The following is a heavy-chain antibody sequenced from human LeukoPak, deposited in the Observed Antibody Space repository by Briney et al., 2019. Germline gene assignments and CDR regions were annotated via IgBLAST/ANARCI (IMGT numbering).Heavy chain of an antibody. J-gene: IGHJ4*02. V-gene: IGHV3-23*01. D-gene: IGHD3-3*01. CDR3: ATRSIFLEWLFDQTGYFDY. CDR1: GFTFSSYA. Sequence: GGSLRLSCAASGFTFSSYAMSWVRQAPGKGLEWVSAISSSGGSTYYADSVKGRFTISRDNSKNTLYLQMNSLRAEDTAVYYCATRSIFLEWLFDQTGYFDYWGQGTLVTVSS. CDR2: ISSSGGST.